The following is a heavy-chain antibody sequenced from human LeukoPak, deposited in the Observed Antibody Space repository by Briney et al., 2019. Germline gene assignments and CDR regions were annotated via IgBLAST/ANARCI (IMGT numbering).Heavy chain of an antibody. CDR1: IESFSGYY. CDR2: ISDSGTT. Sequence: SETLSLTCAVYIESFSGYYWNWIRQTPGKGLEWIGQISDSGTTNINPSLRRRVSLSVDTSINQFSLDMRSMTAADTGVYYCARGQGVTLIKVGKNWFDPWSQGTPVIVSP. D-gene: IGHD3-22*01. V-gene: IGHV4-34*01. J-gene: IGHJ5*02. CDR3: ARGQGVTLIKVGKNWFDP.